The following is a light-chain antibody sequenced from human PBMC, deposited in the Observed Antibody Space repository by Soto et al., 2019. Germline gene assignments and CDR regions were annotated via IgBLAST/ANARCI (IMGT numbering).Light chain of an antibody. CDR3: QQYNEFQYI. CDR1: QTISSR. V-gene: IGKV1-5*03. CDR2: KAT. Sequence: DIQMTQSPSSLSASVGDRVTITCRASQTISSRLAWYQQKPGHAPTRLIYKATYLQTGVAARFSGSGSGTEFSLTISSLQPDDFAVYYCQQYNEFQYIFGQGTRLDI. J-gene: IGKJ2*01.